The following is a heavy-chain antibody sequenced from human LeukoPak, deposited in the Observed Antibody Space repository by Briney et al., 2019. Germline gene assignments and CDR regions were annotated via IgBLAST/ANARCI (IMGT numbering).Heavy chain of an antibody. Sequence: PSETLSLTCTVSGGSISSSSYYWGWIRQPPGKGLEWIGSIYYSGSTYYNPSLKSRVTISVDTSKNQFSLKLSSVTAADTAVYYCARVAVDALGAFDIWGQGTMVTVSS. D-gene: IGHD7-27*01. J-gene: IGHJ3*02. CDR1: GGSISSSSYY. CDR3: ARVAVDALGAFDI. CDR2: IYYSGST. V-gene: IGHV4-39*01.